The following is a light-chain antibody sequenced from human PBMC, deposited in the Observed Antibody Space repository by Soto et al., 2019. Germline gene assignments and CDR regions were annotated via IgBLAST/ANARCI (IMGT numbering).Light chain of an antibody. CDR3: QQYGTSPPT. CDR2: GAS. CDR1: QSVSSNF. V-gene: IGKV3-20*01. Sequence: EIVLTQSPGTLSLSPGERATLSCKASQSVSSNFLAWYQRKPVQAPRLLIYGASYRATDIPYRFSGSGSGPDFTLTITRLEPDDFAVYYCQQYGTSPPTFGQGTKVDI. J-gene: IGKJ1*01.